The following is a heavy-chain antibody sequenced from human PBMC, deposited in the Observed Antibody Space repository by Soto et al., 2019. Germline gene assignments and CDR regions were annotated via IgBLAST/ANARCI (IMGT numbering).Heavy chain of an antibody. V-gene: IGHV4-39*01. D-gene: IGHD3-3*01. CDR3: ASTSEGLLRFLEWWIY. CDR1: GGSISSSSYY. J-gene: IGHJ4*02. CDR2: IYYSGST. Sequence: QLQLQESGPGLVKPSETLSLTCTVSGGSISSSSYYWGWIRQPPGKGLEWIGSIYYSGSTYYNPSLKSRVTISVDTSKNQFSLKLSSVTAADTAVYYCASTSEGLLRFLEWWIYWGQGTLVTVSS.